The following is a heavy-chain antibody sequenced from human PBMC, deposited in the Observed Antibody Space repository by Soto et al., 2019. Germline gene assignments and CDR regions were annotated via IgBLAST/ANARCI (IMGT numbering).Heavy chain of an antibody. J-gene: IGHJ4*02. CDR1: GGSISSSSYY. Sequence: QLQLQESGPGLVKPSETLSLTCTVSGGSISSSSYYWGWIRQPPGKGLEWIGSIYYSGSTYYNPSLKSRVTISVDTSKNQFSLKLSSVTAADTAVYYCARQWRFSGGSRSYGDWGQGTLVTVSS. V-gene: IGHV4-39*01. CDR2: IYYSGST. CDR3: ARQWRFSGGSRSYGD. D-gene: IGHD3-10*01.